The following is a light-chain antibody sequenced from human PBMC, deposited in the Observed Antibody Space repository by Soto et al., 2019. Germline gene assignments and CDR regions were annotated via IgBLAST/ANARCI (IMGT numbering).Light chain of an antibody. CDR3: QQYNKWPPQYT. CDR1: QTISSD. CDR2: GAS. J-gene: IGKJ2*01. V-gene: IGKV3-15*01. Sequence: EIVMTQSPATLSVSPGERATLSCRASQTISSDLAWYQQKPGQAPRLLIYGASTRATDIPARISGSGSGTDFTLTISSLQSEDFAVYYCQQYNKWPPQYTFGQGTKLEIK.